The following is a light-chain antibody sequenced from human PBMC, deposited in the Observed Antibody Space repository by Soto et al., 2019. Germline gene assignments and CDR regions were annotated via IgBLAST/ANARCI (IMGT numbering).Light chain of an antibody. J-gene: IGLJ3*02. CDR3: QSYDNNLSVSV. Sequence: QSALTQPPSVSGAPGQRVTISCTGSSPNIGAGYDVHWYQQLPGTAPKLLIYANNNRPSGVPDRFSGSKSDTSASLAITGLQAEDEADYYCQSYDNNLSVSVLGGGTKVTV. CDR1: SPNIGAGYD. CDR2: ANN. V-gene: IGLV1-40*01.